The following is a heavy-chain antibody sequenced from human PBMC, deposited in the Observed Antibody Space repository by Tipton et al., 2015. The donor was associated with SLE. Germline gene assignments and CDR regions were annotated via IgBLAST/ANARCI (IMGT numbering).Heavy chain of an antibody. D-gene: IGHD3-3*01. CDR2: IYHSGST. J-gene: IGHJ4*02. CDR1: GYSISSGYY. V-gene: IGHV4-38-2*01. CDR3: ARRDDYTTYDY. Sequence: TLSLPCAVSGYSISSGYYWGWIRQPPGKGLEWIGSIYHSGSTYYNPSLKSRVTISVDTSKNQFSLKLSSVTAADTAVYYCARRDDYTTYDYWGQGTLVTVSS.